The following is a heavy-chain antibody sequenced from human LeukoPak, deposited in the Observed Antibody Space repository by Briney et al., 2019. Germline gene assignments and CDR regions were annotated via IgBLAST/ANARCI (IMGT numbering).Heavy chain of an antibody. CDR3: AKSGPAAGRPDAFDI. Sequence: SETLSLTCTLSGGSVTTSSFYWAWIRQPPGKGLECIGTIYYSGITYYHSSLKSRVTISVDTSKNQFSLKLNSVTAADTAAYFCAKSGPAAGRPDAFDIWGQGTMVTVSS. D-gene: IGHD2-2*01. CDR2: IYYSGIT. CDR1: GGSVTTSSFY. J-gene: IGHJ3*02. V-gene: IGHV4-39*07.